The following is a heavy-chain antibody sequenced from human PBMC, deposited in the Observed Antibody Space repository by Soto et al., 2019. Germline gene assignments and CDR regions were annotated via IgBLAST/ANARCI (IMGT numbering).Heavy chain of an antibody. CDR1: GFSITDLS. J-gene: IGHJ4*02. Sequence: GALVKVSWKVCGFSITDLSSRWVRQAPGKGLEWMGGFDPEDGETIYAQKFQGRVTMTEDTSTDTAYMDLSSLRSEDTAVYYCAATYTVATITIDYWGQGTLVTVSS. V-gene: IGHV1-24*01. CDR2: FDPEDGET. CDR3: AATYTVATITIDY. D-gene: IGHD5-12*01.